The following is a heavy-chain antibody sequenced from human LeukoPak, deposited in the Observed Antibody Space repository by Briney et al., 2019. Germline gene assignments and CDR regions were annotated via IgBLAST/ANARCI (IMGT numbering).Heavy chain of an antibody. CDR2: ISSSSSYI. CDR1: GFTFSSYS. D-gene: IGHD6-13*01. Sequence: GGSLRLSCAASGFTFSSYSMNWVRQAPGKGLEWVSSISSSSSYIYYADSVKGRFTISRDNAKNSLYLQMNSPRAEDTAVYYCARDGYSSSWYWFDPWGQGTLVTVSS. V-gene: IGHV3-21*01. CDR3: ARDGYSSSWYWFDP. J-gene: IGHJ5*02.